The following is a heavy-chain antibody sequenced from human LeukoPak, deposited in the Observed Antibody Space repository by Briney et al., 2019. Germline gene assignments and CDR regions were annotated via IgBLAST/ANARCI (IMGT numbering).Heavy chain of an antibody. D-gene: IGHD6-19*01. CDR2: ISAYNGNT. CDR3: ARLGLGKHIEVAGIPFDI. V-gene: IGHV1-18*01. Sequence: ASVKVSCKASGDSFTSNVISWVRQAPGQGLEWMGWISAYNGNTNYAQKLQGRVTMTTDTSTSTAYMELRSLRSEDTAVYYCARLGLGKHIEVAGIPFDIWGQGTMVTVSS. J-gene: IGHJ3*02. CDR1: GDSFTSNV.